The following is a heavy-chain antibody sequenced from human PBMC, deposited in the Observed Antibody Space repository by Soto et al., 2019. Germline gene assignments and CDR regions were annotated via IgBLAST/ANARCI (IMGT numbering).Heavy chain of an antibody. Sequence: EVQLLESGGDLVQPGGSLRLSCAASGFTFSSYAMRWVRQAPGKGLNWVSAISGGGGSTYYADSVKGRFTISRDNSKNTLYLQMDSPRAEDTAVYFCAKDRGAAAGTSAFDIWGQGTRVTVSS. CDR2: ISGGGGST. V-gene: IGHV3-23*01. D-gene: IGHD6-13*01. J-gene: IGHJ3*02. CDR1: GFTFSSYA. CDR3: AKDRGAAAGTSAFDI.